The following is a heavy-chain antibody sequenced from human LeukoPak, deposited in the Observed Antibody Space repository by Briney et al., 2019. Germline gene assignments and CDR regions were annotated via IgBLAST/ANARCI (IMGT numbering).Heavy chain of an antibody. D-gene: IGHD6-19*01. CDR3: ARATGYSSIIPFDY. CDR1: GGTFSSYA. CDR2: IIPIFGTA. V-gene: IGHV1-69*13. J-gene: IGHJ4*02. Sequence: SVKVSCKASGGTFSSYAISWVRQAPGQGLEWMGGIIPIFGTANYAQKFQGRVTITADESTSTAYLELSSLTSEDTAVYYCARATGYSSIIPFDYWGQGTLVTVSS.